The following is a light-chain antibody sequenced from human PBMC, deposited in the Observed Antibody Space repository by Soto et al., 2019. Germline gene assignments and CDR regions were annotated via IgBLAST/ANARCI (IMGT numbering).Light chain of an antibody. CDR3: SSYTSSSTHV. CDR1: SSDVGGYNY. J-gene: IGLJ1*01. Sequence: LTRAASVTGADLGGRSISCTGTSSDVGGYNYVSWYQQHPGKAPKLMIYDVSNRPSGVSNRFSGSKSGNTASLTISGLQAEDEADYYCSSYTSSSTHVFGTGTKVTVL. CDR2: DVS. V-gene: IGLV2-14*01.